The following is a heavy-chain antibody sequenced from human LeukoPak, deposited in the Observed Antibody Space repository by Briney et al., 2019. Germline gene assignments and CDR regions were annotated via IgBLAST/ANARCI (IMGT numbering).Heavy chain of an antibody. CDR2: MNPNSGNT. J-gene: IGHJ5*02. CDR3: ARGPLSKRNWFDP. D-gene: IGHD2/OR15-2a*01. V-gene: IGHV1-8*01. CDR1: GYTFTSYD. Sequence: ASVKVSCKASGYTFTSYDINWVRQAPGQGLEWMGWMNPNSGNTGYAQKFQGRVSMTRNTSISTAYMELSSLRSEDTAVYYCARGPLSKRNWFDPWGQGTLVTVSS.